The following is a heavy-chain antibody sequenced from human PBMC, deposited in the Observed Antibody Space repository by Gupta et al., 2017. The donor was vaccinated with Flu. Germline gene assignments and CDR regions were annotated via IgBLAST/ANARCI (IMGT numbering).Heavy chain of an antibody. J-gene: IGHJ4*02. D-gene: IGHD4-4*01. Sequence: QITLKESGPTLVKPTQTLTLTCTFSGFSLSTSGAGVGWIRQPPGKALEWLALIYWNNDERYSASLKRRLTITKDTSKNQVVLTMTNMDPVDTATYYCAHRRLEEGTTLTTGFDYWGQGTLVTVSS. CDR3: AHRRLEEGTTLTTGFDY. CDR1: GFSLSTSGAG. CDR2: IYWNNDE. V-gene: IGHV2-5*01.